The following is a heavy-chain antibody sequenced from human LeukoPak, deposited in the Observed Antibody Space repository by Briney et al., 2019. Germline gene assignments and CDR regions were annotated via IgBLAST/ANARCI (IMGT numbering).Heavy chain of an antibody. V-gene: IGHV4-59*08. D-gene: IGHD6-6*01. CDR3: ARLKDRDSSPTNLDY. CDR1: GGSISSYY. Sequence: SETLSLTCTVSGGSISSYYWSWIRQPPGKGLEWIGYIYYSGSTNYNPSLKSRVTISVDTSKNQFSLKLSSVTAADTAVYYCARLKDRDSSPTNLDYWGQGTLVTVSS. CDR2: IYYSGST. J-gene: IGHJ4*02.